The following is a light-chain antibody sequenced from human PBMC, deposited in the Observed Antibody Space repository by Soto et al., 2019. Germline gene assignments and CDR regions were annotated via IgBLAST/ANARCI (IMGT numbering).Light chain of an antibody. CDR1: QTISSW. CDR2: KAS. J-gene: IGKJ5*01. V-gene: IGKV1-5*03. Sequence: DIQMTQSPSTLSGSVGDRVTITCRASQTISSWLAWYQQKPGKAPKLLIYKASTLKSGVPSRFSGSGSGTEFTLTISSLQPDDFATYCQQFDKLPITFGQGTRLESK. CDR3: QQFDKLPIT.